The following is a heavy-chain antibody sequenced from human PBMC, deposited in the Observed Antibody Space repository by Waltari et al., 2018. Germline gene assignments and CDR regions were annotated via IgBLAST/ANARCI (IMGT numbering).Heavy chain of an antibody. CDR2: IIPNFGTA. V-gene: IGHV1-69*12. CDR1: GGTLSRYA. CDR3: ARPRDFDWSSSAKTNAFDI. J-gene: IGHJ3*02. Sequence: QVQLVQSGAEVKKPGSSVKVSCQASGGTLSRYAINWVRQAPGQGLEWMGGIIPNFGTANYAQKFQGRVTITADESTSTAYMELSSLRSEDTAVYYCARPRDFDWSSSAKTNAFDIWGQGTMVTVSS. D-gene: IGHD3-9*01.